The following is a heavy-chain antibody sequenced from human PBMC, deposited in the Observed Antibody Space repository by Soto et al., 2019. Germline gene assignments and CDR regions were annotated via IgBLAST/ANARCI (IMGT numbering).Heavy chain of an antibody. V-gene: IGHV1-69*12. CDR2: IVPIFGA. CDR3: ARPYCSGGSCYSVFDY. CDR1: GGTFSNYG. J-gene: IGHJ4*01. Sequence: QVQLVQSGAEVKKPGSSVKVSCKSSGGTFSNYGFSWVRQAPGQGLECMGVIVPIFGAEHPQKFQGRVTITADESTNTVFMELRSLRSDDTAVYYCARPYCSGGSCYSVFDYWGHGTLVTVSS. D-gene: IGHD2-15*01.